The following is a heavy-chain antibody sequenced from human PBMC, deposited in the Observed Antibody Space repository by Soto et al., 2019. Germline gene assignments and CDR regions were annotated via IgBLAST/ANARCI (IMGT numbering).Heavy chain of an antibody. CDR2: IYYSGST. J-gene: IGHJ4*02. V-gene: IGHV4-30-4*01. D-gene: IGHD5-12*01. Sequence: SETLSLTCTVSGGSISSGDYYWSWIRQPPGKGLEWIGYIYYSGSTYYNPSLKSRVTISVDTSKNQFSLKLSSVTAADTAVYYCARYGGYSGYDYDYWGQGTRVTVSS. CDR1: GGSISSGDYY. CDR3: ARYGGYSGYDYDY.